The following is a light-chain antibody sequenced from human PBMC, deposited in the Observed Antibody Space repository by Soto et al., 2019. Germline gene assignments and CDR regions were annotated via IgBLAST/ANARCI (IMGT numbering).Light chain of an antibody. V-gene: IGKV3-11*01. Sequence: IVLTQSPANLSLSPGESATLSWGASQSISSDLAWYQQKPGQAPRLLIYGASTRVTGIPARFSGSGSGTDFTLTISSLAPEDFAVYYCQQRSNWPTFGQGTRLEIK. CDR3: QQRSNWPT. CDR1: QSISSD. CDR2: GAS. J-gene: IGKJ5*01.